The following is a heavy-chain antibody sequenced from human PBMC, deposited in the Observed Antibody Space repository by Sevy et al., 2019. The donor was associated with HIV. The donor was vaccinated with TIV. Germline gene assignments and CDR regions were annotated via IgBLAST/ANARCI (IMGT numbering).Heavy chain of an antibody. D-gene: IGHD1-26*01. J-gene: IGHJ4*02. CDR2: IKSKTDGGTT. V-gene: IGHV3-15*01. CDR3: TTGSLLRLLDY. CDR1: GFTFSNAW. Sequence: GGSLRLSCTASGFTFSNAWMSWVRQAPGKGLEWVGRIKSKTDGGTTDYAAPVKGRFTISRDDSKNTLYLQMNSLKTEDTAVYYCTTGSLLRLLDYWGQGTLVTVSS.